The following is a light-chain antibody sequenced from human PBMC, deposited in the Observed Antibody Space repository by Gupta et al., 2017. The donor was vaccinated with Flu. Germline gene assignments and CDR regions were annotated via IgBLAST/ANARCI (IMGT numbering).Light chain of an antibody. CDR3: QQYYSYPFT. CDR1: QGISSY. Sequence: ALRMTQSPSSFSASTGDRVTITCRASQGISSYLAWYQQKPGKAPKLLIYAASTLQSGVPSRFSGSGSGTDCTLTSSCLQSEDVATYYCQQYYSYPFTFGGGTKVEIK. J-gene: IGKJ4*01. CDR2: AAS. V-gene: IGKV1-8*01.